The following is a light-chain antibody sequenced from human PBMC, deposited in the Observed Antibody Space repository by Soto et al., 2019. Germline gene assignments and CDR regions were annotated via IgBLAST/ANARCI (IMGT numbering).Light chain of an antibody. J-gene: IGKJ1*01. Sequence: IVMTQSAATLSVSPGERATLSCRASQSVSSNLAWYQQKPGQAPGLLIYGASTRATGIPARFSGSGSGTEFTLTISSLQSEDFAVYYCQQYNNWPKTFGQRTKV. CDR3: QQYNNWPKT. CDR1: QSVSSN. CDR2: GAS. V-gene: IGKV3D-15*01.